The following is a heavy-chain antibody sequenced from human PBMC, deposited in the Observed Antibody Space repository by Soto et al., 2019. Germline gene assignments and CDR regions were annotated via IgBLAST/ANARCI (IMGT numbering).Heavy chain of an antibody. V-gene: IGHV1-69*15. Sequence: KVSCKASGGTFSSYAISWVRQAPGQGLEGMGRIIPIFGTANYAQKFQGRVTITADESTITAYMELSSLRSEDTAVYFCAIPGYNWNDRASPFDYWGQGTLVTVSS. D-gene: IGHD1-1*01. CDR2: IIPIFGTA. CDR1: GGTFSSYA. CDR3: AIPGYNWNDRASPFDY. J-gene: IGHJ4*02.